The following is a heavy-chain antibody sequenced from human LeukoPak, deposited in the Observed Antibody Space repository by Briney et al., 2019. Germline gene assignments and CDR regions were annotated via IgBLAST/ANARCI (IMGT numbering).Heavy chain of an antibody. J-gene: IGHJ4*02. CDR1: GYTFIDYT. V-gene: IGHV1-3*03. D-gene: IGHD1-26*01. CDR3: ARDSALGSGSYDDY. CDR2: INGGSGNT. Sequence: ASVKVSCKASGYTFIDYTMHWLRQAPGQRLDWMGWINGGSGNTKYSPEFQGRVTITRDTSASTGYMELSSLRSEDTAVYYCARDSALGSGSYDDYWGQGTLVTVSS.